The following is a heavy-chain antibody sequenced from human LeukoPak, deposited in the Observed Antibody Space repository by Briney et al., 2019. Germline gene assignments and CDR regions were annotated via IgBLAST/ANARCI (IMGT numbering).Heavy chain of an antibody. CDR1: GDSISANY. J-gene: IGHJ4*02. V-gene: IGHV4-59*08. D-gene: IGHD5-18*01. CDR3: ARHGPDTAMVDY. Sequence: PSETLSLTCTVPGDSISANYWSWIRQPPGKGLEWIGFIYSSGSTNYNPSLKSRVTISVDTSKNPFSLNLRSVTAADTAVYYCARHGPDTAMVDYWGQGTLVTVSS. CDR2: IYSSGST.